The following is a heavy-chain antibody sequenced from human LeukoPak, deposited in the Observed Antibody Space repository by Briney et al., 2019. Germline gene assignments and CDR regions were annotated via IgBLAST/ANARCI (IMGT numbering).Heavy chain of an antibody. V-gene: IGHV4-59*01. J-gene: IGHJ3*02. CDR2: LYNSGST. CDR3: ARGVTSPLDALDI. CDR1: GGSISNYY. D-gene: IGHD1-26*01. Sequence: SETPSLTCTVSGGSISNYYWIWMRQPPGKGLEWIGSLYNSGSTNYNPSLKSRLTISLDMSKNQVSLKLSSVTAADTAVYYCARGVTSPLDALDIWGQGTTVTVSS.